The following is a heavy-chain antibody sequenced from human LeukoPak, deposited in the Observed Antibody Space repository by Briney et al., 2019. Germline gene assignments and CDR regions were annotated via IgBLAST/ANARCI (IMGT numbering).Heavy chain of an antibody. Sequence: GGSLRLSCAASGFTFSSYAMSWVRQAPGKGLEWVSAISGSGGSTYYADSVKGRFTISRDNSKNTLYLQMNSLRAEDTAVYYCAIKPSLRCGGGSFDYWGQGTLVTVSS. CDR2: ISGSGGST. CDR1: GFTFSSYA. D-gene: IGHD3-16*01. V-gene: IGHV3-23*01. CDR3: AIKPSLRCGGGSFDY. J-gene: IGHJ4*02.